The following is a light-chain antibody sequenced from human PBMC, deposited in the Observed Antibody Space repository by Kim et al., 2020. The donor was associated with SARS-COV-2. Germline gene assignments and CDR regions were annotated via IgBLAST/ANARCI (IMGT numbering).Light chain of an antibody. Sequence: LMTQSPLSLAVTPGQTASISCRSTQSLVHTDGDVYLNWYLQRPGRSPSRLIYKVSNRDSGVPDRISGSGSDTDFTLKISRVEAEDAGVYYCMQGTHWQYAFGQGTKLEIK. J-gene: IGKJ2*01. V-gene: IGKV2-30*02. CDR1: QSLVHTDGDVY. CDR2: KVS. CDR3: MQGTHWQYA.